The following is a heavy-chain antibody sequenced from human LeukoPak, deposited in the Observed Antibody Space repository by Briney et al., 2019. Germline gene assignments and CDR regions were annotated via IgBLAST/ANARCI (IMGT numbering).Heavy chain of an antibody. CDR1: GYSFTSYG. V-gene: IGHV1-69*13. CDR3: AGSRDGYTKSNWFGP. J-gene: IGHJ5*02. CDR2: IIPIFGTA. D-gene: IGHD5-24*01. Sequence: SVKVSCKASGYSFTSYGISWVRQAPGQGLEWMGGIIPIFGTANYAQKFQGRVTITADESTSTAYMELSSLRSEDTAVYYCAGSRDGYTKSNWFGPWGQGTLVTVSS.